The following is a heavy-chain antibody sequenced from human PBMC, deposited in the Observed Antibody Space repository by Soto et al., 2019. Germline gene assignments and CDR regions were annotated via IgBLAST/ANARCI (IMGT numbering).Heavy chain of an antibody. J-gene: IGHJ4*02. CDR2: IRGSGDNT. CDR3: AKETTVPSTPFEY. D-gene: IGHD4-17*01. CDR1: GFTFNNYA. V-gene: IGHV3-23*01. Sequence: GGSLRLSCTASGFTFNNYAMTWVRQAPGKGLEWVSGIRGSGDNTYYADSVKGRFTISRDNSNNTVYLQMNSLRVEDTGVYFCAKETTVPSTPFEYWGQGALVTVSS.